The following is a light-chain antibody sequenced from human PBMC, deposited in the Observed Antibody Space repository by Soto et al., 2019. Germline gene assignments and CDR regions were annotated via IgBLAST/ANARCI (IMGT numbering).Light chain of an antibody. CDR3: QQYNSYSA. CDR2: KAS. Sequence: DIQMTQSPSTLSASVGDRVTITCRARQSISSWLAWYQQKPGKAPRLLIYKASSLESVVPSRFSGSGSGTEFTLTISSLQPDDFATYYCQQYNSYSAFGQGTKV. V-gene: IGKV1-5*03. CDR1: QSISSW. J-gene: IGKJ1*01.